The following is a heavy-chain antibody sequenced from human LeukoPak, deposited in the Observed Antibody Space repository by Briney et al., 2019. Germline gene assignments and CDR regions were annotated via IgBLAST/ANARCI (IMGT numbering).Heavy chain of an antibody. J-gene: IGHJ4*01. V-gene: IGHV3-7*01. CDR1: GFSFTSYW. Sequence: GGSLRLSCAISGFSFTSYWMNWVRQAPGKGPEWVASIRQDGSEKTYVDSVKGRFTISRDNTKNSLSLQLNGLRAEDTAVYYCARDGTAAGLYFDLWGQGTLVTVSS. CDR2: IRQDGSEK. CDR3: ARDGTAAGLYFDL. D-gene: IGHD6-13*01.